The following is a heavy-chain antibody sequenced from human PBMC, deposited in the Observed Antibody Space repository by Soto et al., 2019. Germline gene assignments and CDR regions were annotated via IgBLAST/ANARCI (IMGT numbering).Heavy chain of an antibody. CDR3: AKDHAQPFDP. CDR2: ISYDGSNK. CDR1: GFTFSSYG. Sequence: QVQLVESGGGVVQPGRSLRLSCAASGFTFSSYGMHWVRQAPGKGLEWVAVISYDGSNKYYADSVKGRFTISRDNSKNTLYXXXXSLXXEDTAVYYCAKDHAQPFDPWGQGTLVTVSS. V-gene: IGHV3-30*18. J-gene: IGHJ5*02. D-gene: IGHD2-8*01.